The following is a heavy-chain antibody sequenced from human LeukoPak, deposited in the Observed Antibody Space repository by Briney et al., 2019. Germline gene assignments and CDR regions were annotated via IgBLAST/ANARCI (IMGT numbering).Heavy chain of an antibody. D-gene: IGHD3-9*01. CDR1: GDSISTINYY. CDR3: ARNPPTIFGHFDL. Sequence: SETLSLTCTVSGDSISTINYYWSWIRQPAGKGLEWIGRVYSSGSTNHNPSLNSRVTISLDTSKNQFSLKMTSVTAADTAVYYCARNPPTIFGHFDLWGRGTLATVSS. V-gene: IGHV4-61*02. CDR2: VYSSGST. J-gene: IGHJ2*01.